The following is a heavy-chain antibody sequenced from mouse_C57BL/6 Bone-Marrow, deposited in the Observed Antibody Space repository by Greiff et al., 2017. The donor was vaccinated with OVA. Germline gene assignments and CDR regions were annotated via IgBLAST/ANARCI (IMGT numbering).Heavy chain of an antibody. V-gene: IGHV5-17*01. CDR2: ISSGSSTI. Sequence: VHLVGSGGGLVKPGGSLKLSCAASGFTFSDYGMHWVRQAPEEGLEWVAYISSGSSTIYYADTVKGRFAISRDNAKNTLFLQTASLRSEYTAMYYCARRYFDVWGTGTTVTVSS. CDR1: GFTFSDYG. J-gene: IGHJ1*03. CDR3: ARRYFDV.